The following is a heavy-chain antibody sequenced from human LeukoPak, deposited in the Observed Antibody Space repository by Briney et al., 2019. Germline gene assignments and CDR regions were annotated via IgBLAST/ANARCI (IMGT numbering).Heavy chain of an antibody. CDR2: IYPGDSDT. V-gene: IGHV5-51*01. J-gene: IGHJ4*02. D-gene: IGHD3-10*01. CDR3: ARGGAMVRGVPPVFDY. CDR1: GYSFTSYW. Sequence: HGESLKISCKGSGYSFTSYWIGWVRQMPGKGLEWMGIIYPGDSDTRYSPSFQGQVTISADKSISTAYLQWSSLKASDTAMYYCARGGAMVRGVPPVFDYWGQGTLVTVSS.